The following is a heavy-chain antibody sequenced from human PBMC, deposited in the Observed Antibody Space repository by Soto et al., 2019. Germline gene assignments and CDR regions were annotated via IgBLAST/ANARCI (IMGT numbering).Heavy chain of an antibody. Sequence: SETLSLTCSVSGGSISSSSYFWGWIRQPPGKGLEWIGSIYYSGSTYYNPSLKSRVTISVDTSKNQFSLKLSSVTAADTAVYYCATNIAAAAPYYYGMDVWGQGTTVTVSS. CDR1: GGSISSSSYF. CDR3: ATNIAAAAPYYYGMDV. V-gene: IGHV4-39*07. CDR2: IYYSGST. D-gene: IGHD6-13*01. J-gene: IGHJ6*02.